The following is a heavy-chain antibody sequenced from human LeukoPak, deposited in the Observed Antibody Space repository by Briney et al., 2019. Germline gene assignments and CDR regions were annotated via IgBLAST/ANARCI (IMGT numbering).Heavy chain of an antibody. CDR1: GFTFSSYG. V-gene: IGHV3-30*18. D-gene: IGHD4-23*01. CDR2: IPYDGSNK. CDR3: AKDGNYGGNSAYFEH. J-gene: IGHJ4*02. Sequence: GGSLRLSCAASGFTFSSYGMHWVRQAPGKGLEWVAVIPYDGSNKYYADSVKGRFTISRDNSKNTLYLQMNSLRAGDTAIYYCAKDGNYGGNSAYFEHWGQGTLVTVSS.